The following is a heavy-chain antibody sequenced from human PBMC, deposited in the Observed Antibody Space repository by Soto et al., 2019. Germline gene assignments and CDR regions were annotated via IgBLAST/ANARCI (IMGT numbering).Heavy chain of an antibody. V-gene: IGHV3-30-3*01. J-gene: IGHJ6*02. D-gene: IGHD6-6*01. CDR2: ISYDGSNK. CDR1: GFTFSSYA. CDR3: ARTTYSSSPEGMDV. Sequence: LRLSCAASGFTFSSYAMHWVRQAPGKGLEWVAVISYDGSNKYYADSVKGRFTISRDNSKNTLYLQMNSLRAEDTAVYYCARTTYSSSPEGMDVWGQGTTVTVSS.